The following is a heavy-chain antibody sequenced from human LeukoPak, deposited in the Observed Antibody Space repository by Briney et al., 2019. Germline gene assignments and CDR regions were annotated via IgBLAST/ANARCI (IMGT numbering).Heavy chain of an antibody. Sequence: ETLSLTCAVHDGSFSGYYWSWIRQPPGKGLEWIGEINHSGSTNYNPSLKSRVTISVDTSKNQFSLKLSSVTAADTAVYYCARGALDYDFWSGYYRKYYFDYWGQGTLVTVSS. CDR2: INHSGST. D-gene: IGHD3-3*01. V-gene: IGHV4-34*01. J-gene: IGHJ4*02. CDR1: DGSFSGYY. CDR3: ARGALDYDFWSGYYRKYYFDY.